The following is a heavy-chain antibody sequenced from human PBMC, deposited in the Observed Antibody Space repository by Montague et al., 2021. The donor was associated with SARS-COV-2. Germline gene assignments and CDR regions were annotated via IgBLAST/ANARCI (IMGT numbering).Heavy chain of an antibody. Sequence: SETLSLTCAVSSGSITTGYWNWIRQPPGKGLEWIGYISHTGGSNSNPSLTGRATMSLDTSANRFSLRLTSVTTADTAVYYCASFSAGWSNWYFDLWGRGTLVTVSS. D-gene: IGHD6-19*01. CDR3: ASFSAGWSNWYFDL. J-gene: IGHJ2*01. V-gene: IGHV4-59*01. CDR1: SGSITTGY. CDR2: ISHTGGS.